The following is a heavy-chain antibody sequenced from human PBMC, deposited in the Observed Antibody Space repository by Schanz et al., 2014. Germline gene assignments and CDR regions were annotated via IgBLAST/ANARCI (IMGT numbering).Heavy chain of an antibody. CDR2: ISNTGTFI. CDR1: GFTFSDHY. J-gene: IGHJ4*02. Sequence: ESGGGLVKPGGSLRLSCAASGFTFSDHYMAWIRQAPGKGLEWVSIISNTGTFIYYADSVRGRFVISRDNAKSSLFLQMKGLRAEDTDFYYCVRDAYLQIRGTVFDSWGPGNLVTVSS. D-gene: IGHD1-1*01. CDR3: VRDAYLQIRGTVFDS. V-gene: IGHV3-11*01.